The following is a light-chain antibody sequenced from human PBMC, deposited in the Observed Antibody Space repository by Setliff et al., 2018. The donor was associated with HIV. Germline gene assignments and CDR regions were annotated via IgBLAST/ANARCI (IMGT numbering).Light chain of an antibody. CDR1: SSDVGAYNY. J-gene: IGLJ1*01. CDR2: DVT. Sequence: QSALTQPRSVSGSPGQSVTISCTGTSSDVGAYNYVSWYQQHPGKAPKLMIYDVTKRPSGVPDHFSGSKSGNTASLTISGLQAEDEADYYCCSYAGSYTYGFGTGTKGTV. V-gene: IGLV2-11*01. CDR3: CSYAGSYTYG.